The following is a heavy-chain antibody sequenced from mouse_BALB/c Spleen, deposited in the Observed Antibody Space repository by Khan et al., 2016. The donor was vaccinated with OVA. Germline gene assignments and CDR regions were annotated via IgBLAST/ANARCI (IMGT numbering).Heavy chain of an antibody. V-gene: IGHV1-76*01. D-gene: IGHD4-1*01. Sequence: QVQLQQSGTELVRPGASVKLSCKTSGYIFTSYWIHWVKQKSGQGLEWIARIYHGTGSTYYNEKFKGKATLTAEKSSSTADMQLSSLKSEDSAVYFCSRSDTGTYYFDFWGQGTTLTVSS. J-gene: IGHJ2*01. CDR3: SRSDTGTYYFDF. CDR1: GYIFTSYW. CDR2: IYHGTGST.